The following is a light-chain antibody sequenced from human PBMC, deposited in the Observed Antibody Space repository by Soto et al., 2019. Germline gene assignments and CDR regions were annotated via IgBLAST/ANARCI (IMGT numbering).Light chain of an antibody. Sequence: QSVLTQPPSVSAAPGQRVTISCSGSSSNIGNNYVSWYQHLPGTAPKLLIFDNNKRPSEIPDRFSGSKSGTSATLGITGLQTGDEADYYCGTWDSSLSAAVFGGGTKLTVL. CDR3: GTWDSSLSAAV. CDR1: SSNIGNNY. J-gene: IGLJ2*01. CDR2: DNN. V-gene: IGLV1-51*01.